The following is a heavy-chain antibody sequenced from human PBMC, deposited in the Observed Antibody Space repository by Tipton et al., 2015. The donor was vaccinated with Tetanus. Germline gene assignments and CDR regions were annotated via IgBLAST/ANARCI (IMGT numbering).Heavy chain of an antibody. D-gene: IGHD3-16*01. CDR3: ARAGETPLWGAFNS. Sequence: GLVKPSETLSLTCAFYGGSFSYSSWNWVRQPPGKGLGGIGEISHRGSTNYNPSLKRRVTISVDTSKNQVSLRLNSVTAADTAVYYCARAGETPLWGAFNSWGQGALVTVSS. CDR1: GGSFSYSS. V-gene: IGHV4-34*01. CDR2: ISHRGST. J-gene: IGHJ4*02.